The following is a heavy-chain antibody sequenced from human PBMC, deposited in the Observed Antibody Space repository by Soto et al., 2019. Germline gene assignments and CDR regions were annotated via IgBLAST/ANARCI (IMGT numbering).Heavy chain of an antibody. D-gene: IGHD3-16*01. CDR1: GYTFSDFD. CDR3: ARGNPFNYAGFDV. J-gene: IGHJ6*02. Sequence: ASVKVSCKASGYTFSDFDINWLRQTSVQGPEWMGWMNAKSGDTFFAQRFHDKFNMTWDTSLTTAYMEVGSLTSDHAAIYYCARGNPFNYAGFDVWGQGTTVTVSS. CDR2: MNAKSGDT. V-gene: IGHV1-8*01.